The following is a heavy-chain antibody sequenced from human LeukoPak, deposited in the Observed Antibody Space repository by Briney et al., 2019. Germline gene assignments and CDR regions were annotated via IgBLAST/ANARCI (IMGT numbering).Heavy chain of an antibody. J-gene: IGHJ4*02. CDR3: ARAGYGDSDFDY. V-gene: IGHV4-39*07. CDR2: IYYSGST. Sequence: SETLSLTCTVSGGSISSSSYYWGWIRQPPGKGLEWIGSIYYSGSTYYNPSLKSRVTISVDTSKNQFSLKLNSVTAADTAVYYCARAGYGDSDFDYWGQGTLATVSS. D-gene: IGHD4-17*01. CDR1: GGSISSSSYY.